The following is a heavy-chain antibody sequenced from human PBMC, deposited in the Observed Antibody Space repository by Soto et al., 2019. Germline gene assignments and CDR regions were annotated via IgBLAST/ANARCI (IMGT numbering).Heavy chain of an antibody. Sequence: VSVKVSCKASGYAFTSYGISWVRQAPGQGLEWMGWISAYNGNTNYAQKLQGRVTMTTDTSTSTAYMELRSLRSDDTAVYYCARSPAAISYYYGMDVWGQGTTVTVSS. D-gene: IGHD2-2*01. CDR1: GYAFTSYG. CDR3: ARSPAAISYYYGMDV. V-gene: IGHV1-18*01. CDR2: ISAYNGNT. J-gene: IGHJ6*02.